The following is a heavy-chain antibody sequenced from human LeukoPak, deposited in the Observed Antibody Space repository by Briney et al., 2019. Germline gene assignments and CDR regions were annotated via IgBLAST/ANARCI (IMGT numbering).Heavy chain of an antibody. CDR2: INAGNGDK. D-gene: IGHD3-16*02. CDR1: GYTFTSYA. V-gene: IGHV1-3*01. J-gene: IGHJ4*02. CDR3: LIWGELSLNY. Sequence: GASVKVSCKASGYTFTSYAMHWVRQAPGQRLEWMGWINAGNGDKKYSQKFQGRVTITRDTSASTAYMELSSLRSEDTAVYYCLIWGELSLNYWGQGTLVTVSS.